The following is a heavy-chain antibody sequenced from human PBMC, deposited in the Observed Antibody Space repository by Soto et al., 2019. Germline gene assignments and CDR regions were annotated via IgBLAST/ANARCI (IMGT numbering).Heavy chain of an antibody. CDR3: ARYLTNSATDGPLDP. CDR2: IHYTGST. J-gene: IGHJ5*02. CDR1: GGSMSRYY. Sequence: SETLSLTCTVSGGSMSRYYWTWIRQPPGKGLEWIGNIHYTGSTNYNPSLKSRVTILLSTATSQFSLKVSSVTAADTAVYYCARYLTNSATDGPLDPWGHGTLVTVSS. D-gene: IGHD1-1*01. V-gene: IGHV4-59*01.